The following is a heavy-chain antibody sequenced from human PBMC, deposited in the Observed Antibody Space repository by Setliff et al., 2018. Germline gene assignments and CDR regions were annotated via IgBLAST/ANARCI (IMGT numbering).Heavy chain of an antibody. V-gene: IGHV1-8*02. J-gene: IGHJ6*02. CDR1: GYSFTTYG. CDR3: ARDSRGLVPAAIEGSYYYYGMDV. Sequence: ASVKVSCKASGYSFTTYGMNWVPQAPGQGLEWMGWMNPNSGNTGYAQKFQGRVTMTRNTSISTAYMELSSLRSEDTAVYYCARDSRGLVPAAIEGSYYYYGMDVWGQGTTVTVSS. D-gene: IGHD2-2*02. CDR2: MNPNSGNT.